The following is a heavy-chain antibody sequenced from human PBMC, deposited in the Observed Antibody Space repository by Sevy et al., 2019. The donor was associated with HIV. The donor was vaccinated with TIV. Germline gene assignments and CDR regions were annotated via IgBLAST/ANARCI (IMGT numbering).Heavy chain of an antibody. CDR3: ARVGVVVPAATVYYYFDY. Sequence: GGSLRLSCAASGFTFSSYAMHWVRQAPGKGLEWVAVISYDGSNKYYAHSVKGRFTISRDNSKNTLYLQMNSLRAEDTAVYYCARVGVVVPAATVYYYFDYWGQGTLVTVSS. D-gene: IGHD2-2*01. V-gene: IGHV3-30-3*01. CDR2: ISYDGSNK. CDR1: GFTFSSYA. J-gene: IGHJ4*02.